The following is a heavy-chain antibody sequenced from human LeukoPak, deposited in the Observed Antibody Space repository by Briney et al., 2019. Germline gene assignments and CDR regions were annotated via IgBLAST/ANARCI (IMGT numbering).Heavy chain of an antibody. CDR1: GFTFSNYA. V-gene: IGHV3-23*01. J-gene: IGHJ4*02. CDR2: ISGSGGRT. D-gene: IGHD3-10*01. CDR3: AKCPRNSASGTFYFDY. Sequence: PGGSLRLSCAASGAASGFTFSNYAKTWVRQPPGKGLEWVSGISGSGGRTYYADSVKGRFTISRDNSKNTLYLQMNSLRPEDTAVYFCAKCPRNSASGTFYFDYWGQGTLVPVSS.